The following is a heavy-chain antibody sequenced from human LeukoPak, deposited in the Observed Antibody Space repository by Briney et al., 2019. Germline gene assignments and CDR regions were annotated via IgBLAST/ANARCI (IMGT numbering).Heavy chain of an antibody. CDR3: ARSYRSRWSYYYYYYMDV. V-gene: IGHV4-39*07. J-gene: IGHJ6*03. CDR1: GGSISSGSYY. D-gene: IGHD6-19*01. Sequence: SETLSLTCTVSGGSISSGSYYWGWIRQPPGKGLEWIGSIYYSGTTYYNPSLKSRVTMSVDTSKNQFSLKLSSVTAADTAVYYCARSYRSRWSYYYYYYMDVWGKGTTVTISS. CDR2: IYYSGTT.